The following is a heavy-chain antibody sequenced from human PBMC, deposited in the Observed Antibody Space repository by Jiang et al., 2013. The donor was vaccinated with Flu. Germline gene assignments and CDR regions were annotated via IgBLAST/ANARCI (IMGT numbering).Heavy chain of an antibody. CDR1: GGSFSGYY. D-gene: IGHD5-24*01. CDR3: ARGGGRWLQLRVFDY. Sequence: LLKPSETLSLTCAVYGGSFSGYYWSWIRQPPGKGLEWIGEINHSGSTNYNPSLKSRVTISVDTSKNQFSLKLSSVTAADTAVYYCARGGGRWLQLRVFDYWGQGTLVTVSS. V-gene: IGHV4-34*01. CDR2: INHSGST. J-gene: IGHJ4*02.